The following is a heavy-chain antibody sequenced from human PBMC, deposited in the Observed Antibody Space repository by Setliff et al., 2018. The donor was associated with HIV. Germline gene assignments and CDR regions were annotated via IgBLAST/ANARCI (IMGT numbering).Heavy chain of an antibody. V-gene: IGHV4-38-2*02. D-gene: IGHD1-26*01. CDR3: ARDSGGSPLLDAFDI. Sequence: SETLSLTCAVSGYSISSGYYWGWIRQPPGKGLEWIGSIYHSGSTNYNPSLKGRVTISVDTSNNQFSLKLSSVTAADTAVYYCARDSGGSPLLDAFDIWGQGTRVTVSS. CDR1: GYSISSGYY. CDR2: IYHSGST. J-gene: IGHJ3*02.